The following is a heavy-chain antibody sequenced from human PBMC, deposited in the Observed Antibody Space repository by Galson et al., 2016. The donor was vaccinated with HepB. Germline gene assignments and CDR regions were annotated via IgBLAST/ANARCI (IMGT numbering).Heavy chain of an antibody. D-gene: IGHD2-21*01. CDR3: EGGVN. J-gene: IGHJ4*02. CDR2: IKKDASQK. CDR1: GFTFSDYW. V-gene: IGHV3-7*03. Sequence: SLRLSCAASGFTFSDYWMNWVRQAPGKGLEWVANIKKDASQKYYVDSVKGRFTISRDNAKNSLYLQMNSLRAEDTAAYYCEGGVNWGQGTLVTVSS.